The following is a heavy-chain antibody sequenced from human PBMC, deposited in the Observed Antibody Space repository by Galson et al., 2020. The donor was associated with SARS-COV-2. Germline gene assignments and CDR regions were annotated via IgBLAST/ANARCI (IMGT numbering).Heavy chain of an antibody. V-gene: IGHV3-23*01. CDR1: GFTFSSYA. CDR3: AKRYFNGGDLYHDY. CDR2: ISGSGGST. D-gene: IGHD2-21*01. J-gene: IGHJ4*02. Sequence: GGSLRLSCAASGFTFSSYAMSWVRQAPGKGLEWVSAISGSGGSTYYADSVKGRFTISRDNSKNTLYLQMNSLRAEDTAVYYCAKRYFNGGDLYHDYWGQGTLVTVSS.